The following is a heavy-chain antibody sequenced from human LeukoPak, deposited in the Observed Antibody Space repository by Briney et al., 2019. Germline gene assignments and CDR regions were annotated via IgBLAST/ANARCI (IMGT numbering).Heavy chain of an antibody. V-gene: IGHV3-74*01. J-gene: IGHJ3*02. CDR2: INSDGSST. CDR1: GFTFSSYW. Sequence: GGSLRLSCAASGFTFSSYWMHWVRQAPGKGLVWDSRINSDGSSTSYADSVKGRFTISRDNAKNTLYLQMNSLRAEDTAVYYCARELGYCSSTSCYQYAFDIWGQGTMVTVSS. CDR3: ARELGYCSSTSCYQYAFDI. D-gene: IGHD2-2*01.